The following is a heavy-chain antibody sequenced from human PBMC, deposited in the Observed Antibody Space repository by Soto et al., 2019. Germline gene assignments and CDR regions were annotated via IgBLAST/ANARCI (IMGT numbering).Heavy chain of an antibody. CDR2: VYYSGST. J-gene: IGHJ4*02. CDR3: ARDRRVEMPTLDC. Sequence: QVQLQESGPGLVKPSQTLSLTCTVSGGSISGGDYYWSWIRQPPGKGLEWVAYVYYSGSTYYNPSLRSRVTTSIDTSKNQFFLNLNSVTAADTAVYYCARDRRVEMPTLDCWGQGTLVTVSS. CDR1: GGSISGGDYY. D-gene: IGHD2-15*01. V-gene: IGHV4-30-4*01.